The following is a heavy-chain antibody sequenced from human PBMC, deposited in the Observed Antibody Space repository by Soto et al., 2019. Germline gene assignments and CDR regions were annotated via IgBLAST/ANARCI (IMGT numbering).Heavy chain of an antibody. V-gene: IGHV4-30-4*01. J-gene: IGHJ5*01. CDR3: ARESGPGSFDWFDS. Sequence: QVRLQESGPGLVKPSQTLSLTCSVSGASISSGDNYWSWIRQPPGKGLEWIGHIDYSGSTVYNPSFKNRVTMSVDMSKNQFSLKVTSVTAADTAVYYCARESGPGSFDWFDSWGQGTLVTVSS. D-gene: IGHD3-10*01. CDR2: IDYSGST. CDR1: GASISSGDNY.